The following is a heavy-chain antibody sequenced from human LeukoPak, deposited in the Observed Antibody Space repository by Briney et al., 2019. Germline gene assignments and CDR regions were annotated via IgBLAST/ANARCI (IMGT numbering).Heavy chain of an antibody. D-gene: IGHD3-22*01. Sequence: GASVKVSCKASGYTFTSYGISWVRQAPGQGLEWMGWISAYNGNTNYAQKLQGRVTMTTDTSTSTAYMELRSLRSDDTAVYYCARDKPVMGYYYYDSSEFIDYWGQGTLVTVSS. CDR3: ARDKPVMGYYYYDSSEFIDY. V-gene: IGHV1-18*01. CDR1: GYTFTSYG. CDR2: ISAYNGNT. J-gene: IGHJ4*02.